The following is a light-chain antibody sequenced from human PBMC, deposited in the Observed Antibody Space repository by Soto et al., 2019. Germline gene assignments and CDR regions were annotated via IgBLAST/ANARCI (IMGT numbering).Light chain of an antibody. Sequence: IVMTQSPATLSVSPGERVTFSCRASQGINRKLAWYQHKEGQAPRLLISGASTGATAIPARFSGSGSGTVVTLTISSLQSEDSVDDYCQQYHTWPVPFGGGTKVEI. CDR3: QQYHTWPVP. CDR1: QGINRK. J-gene: IGKJ4*01. CDR2: GAS. V-gene: IGKV3-15*01.